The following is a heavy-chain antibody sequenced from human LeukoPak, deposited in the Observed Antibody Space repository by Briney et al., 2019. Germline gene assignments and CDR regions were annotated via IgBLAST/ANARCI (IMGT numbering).Heavy chain of an antibody. CDR2: IYTSGST. D-gene: IGHD6-6*01. CDR1: GGSISSCY. Sequence: SETLSLTCTVSGGSISSCYWSWIRQPAGKGLEWIGRIYTSGSTNYNPSLKSRVTMSVDTSKNQFSLKLSSVTAADTAVYYCARQDSSSSWPFDYWGQGTLVTVSS. V-gene: IGHV4-4*07. CDR3: ARQDSSSSWPFDY. J-gene: IGHJ4*02.